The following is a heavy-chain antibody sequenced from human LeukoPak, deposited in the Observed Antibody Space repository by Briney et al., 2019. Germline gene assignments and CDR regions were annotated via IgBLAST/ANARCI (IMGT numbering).Heavy chain of an antibody. J-gene: IGHJ5*02. CDR2: INARGDT. CDR1: GWSFNDHY. Sequence: SETLSLTCAVYGWSFNDHYWNWIRQPPGKGLEWIGEINARGDTNFNPSLKGRVTISVDTSKNQFSLTLRSMIAADTAVYYCARGQVPAARGYNWFDPWGQGTLVTVSS. D-gene: IGHD2-2*01. CDR3: ARGQVPAARGYNWFDP. V-gene: IGHV4-34*01.